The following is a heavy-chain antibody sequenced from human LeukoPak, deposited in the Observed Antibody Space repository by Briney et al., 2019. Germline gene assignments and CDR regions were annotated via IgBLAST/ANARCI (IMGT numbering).Heavy chain of an antibody. Sequence: GGSLRLSCAASGFTFSSYWMHWVRQAPGKGLEWVANIKQDGSEKYYVDSVKGRFTISRDNAKNSLYLQMNSLRAEDTAVYYCARTWRLAVAGNNWFDPWGQGTLVTVSS. CDR3: ARTWRLAVAGNNWFDP. D-gene: IGHD6-19*01. V-gene: IGHV3-7*01. CDR2: IKQDGSEK. CDR1: GFTFSSYW. J-gene: IGHJ5*02.